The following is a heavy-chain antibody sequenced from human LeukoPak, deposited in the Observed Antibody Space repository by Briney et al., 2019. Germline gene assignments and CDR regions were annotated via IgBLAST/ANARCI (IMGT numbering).Heavy chain of an antibody. V-gene: IGHV3-23*01. J-gene: IGHJ3*02. CDR3: ARTPPGYYDSSGYAFDI. Sequence: GGSLRLSCAASGFTFSSYAMSWVRQAPGKGLEWVSAISGSGGSTYYADSVKGRFTISRDNSKNTLYLQMNSLRAEDTAVYYCARTPPGYYDSSGYAFDIWGQGTMVTVSS. CDR2: ISGSGGST. D-gene: IGHD3-22*01. CDR1: GFTFSSYA.